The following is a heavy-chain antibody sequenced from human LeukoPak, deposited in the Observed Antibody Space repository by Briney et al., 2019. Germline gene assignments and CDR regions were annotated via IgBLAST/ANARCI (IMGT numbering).Heavy chain of an antibody. CDR2: VQITENN. J-gene: IGHJ4*02. D-gene: IGHD1-1*01. CDR3: ARESVAAGTRWFDY. Sequence: AETLCLPCTVFGGYISDYYWTWIRQSAGKGLEWIGRVQITENNNYNPSLRIRVTLSLDTSKNQFSLRLTSVTAADTAIYYCARESVAAGTRWFDYWGQGTLLTVSS. CDR1: GGYISDYY. V-gene: IGHV4-4*07.